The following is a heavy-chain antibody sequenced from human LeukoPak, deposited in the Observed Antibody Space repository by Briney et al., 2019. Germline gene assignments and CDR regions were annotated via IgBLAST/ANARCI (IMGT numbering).Heavy chain of an antibody. Sequence: SETLSLTCTVSGGSFSIYYWSWIRQPAGKGLEWIGRIYTSGNTYYYPSLKSRVTMSVDTSKNQFSLNLSSVTAADTAVYYCARVFSVAGTFDYWGQGTLVTVSS. V-gene: IGHV4-4*07. CDR1: GGSFSIYY. J-gene: IGHJ4*02. D-gene: IGHD6-19*01. CDR2: IYTSGNT. CDR3: ARVFSVAGTFDY.